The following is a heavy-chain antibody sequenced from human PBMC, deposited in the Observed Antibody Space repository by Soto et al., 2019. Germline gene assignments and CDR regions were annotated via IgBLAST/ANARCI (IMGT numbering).Heavy chain of an antibody. V-gene: IGHV3-9*01. CDR3: AKDRGWYQLLFDH. CDR2: ISWNSGSI. Sequence: HPGGSLRLSCAASGFTFDDYAMHWVRQAPGKGLEWVSGISWNSGSIGYADSVKGRFTISRDNAKNSLYLQMNSLRAEDTALYYCAKDRGWYQLLFDHWGQGTLVTVSS. J-gene: IGHJ4*02. CDR1: GFTFDDYA. D-gene: IGHD2-2*01.